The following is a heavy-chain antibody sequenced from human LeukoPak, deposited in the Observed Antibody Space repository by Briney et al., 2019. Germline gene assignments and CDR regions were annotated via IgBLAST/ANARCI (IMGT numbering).Heavy chain of an antibody. V-gene: IGHV4-59*11. D-gene: IGHD6-25*01. CDR1: GGSINSHY. CDR3: TRDGDSGGWFDS. J-gene: IGHJ5*01. Sequence: PSETLSPTCTVSGGSINSHYWSWIRQPPGKGLECIGYIYYSGSTKYNPSLNSRATISLDTSKNQFFLKLTSVTAADTAVYYCTRDGDSGGWFDSWGPGALVTVSS. CDR2: IYYSGST.